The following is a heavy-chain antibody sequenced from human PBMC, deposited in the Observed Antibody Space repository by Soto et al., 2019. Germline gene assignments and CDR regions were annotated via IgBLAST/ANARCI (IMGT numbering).Heavy chain of an antibody. D-gene: IGHD2-8*02. CDR1: DVYSRDIGFY. J-gene: IGHJ4*02. CDR2: IYYGGSS. CDR3: ARVWSF. Sequence: LQTLPLPKSVVDVYSRDIGFYWGWFRQPPGKGLEWIGTIYYGGSSYSNPSLKSRVTISLDTSKNQFSLTLTSVTAADTAIHYCARVWSFWGKGTLVTVSS. V-gene: IGHV4-39*01.